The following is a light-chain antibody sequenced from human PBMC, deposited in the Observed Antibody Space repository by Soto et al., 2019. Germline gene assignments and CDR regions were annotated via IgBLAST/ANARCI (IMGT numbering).Light chain of an antibody. J-gene: IGKJ4*01. CDR3: QKYNNWPPLT. CDR2: GAS. V-gene: IGKV3-15*01. CDR1: QSVSSN. Sequence: EIVMTQSPATLSVSPGERATLSCRASQSVSSNLAWYQQKPGQAPRLLIYGASTRATGIPARFSGSGSGTEFTLTISSLKSEDFAVYYCQKYNNWPPLTFGGGSKVEIE.